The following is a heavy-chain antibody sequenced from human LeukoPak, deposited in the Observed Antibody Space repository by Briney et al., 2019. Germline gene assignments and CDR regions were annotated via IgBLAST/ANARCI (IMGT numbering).Heavy chain of an antibody. D-gene: IGHD4-17*01. V-gene: IGHV3-74*01. J-gene: IGHJ4*02. CDR2: FNSDARSA. CDR3: ARGRYYLDS. CDR1: GFTFSTYW. Sequence: GGSLRRSCAASGFTFSTYWMHWVRQAPGKGLVWVSRFNSDARSAYYADSVKGRFTISRDNAKNTLYLQMNSLRAEDTAVYYCARGRYYLDSWGQGTLVTVSS.